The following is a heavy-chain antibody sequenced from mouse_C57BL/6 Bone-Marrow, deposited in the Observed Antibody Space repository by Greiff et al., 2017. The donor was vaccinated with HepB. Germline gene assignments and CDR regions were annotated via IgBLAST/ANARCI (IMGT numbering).Heavy chain of an antibody. CDR2: ISNLAYSI. CDR3: ARQSDYYGSGAWFAY. Sequence: EVKLVESGGGLVQPGGSLKLSCAASGFTFSDYGMAWVRQAPRKGPEWVAFISNLAYSIYYADTVTGRFTISRENAKNTLYLEMSSLRSEDTAMYYCARQSDYYGSGAWFAYWGQGTLVTVSA. CDR1: GFTFSDYG. V-gene: IGHV5-15*01. J-gene: IGHJ3*01. D-gene: IGHD1-1*01.